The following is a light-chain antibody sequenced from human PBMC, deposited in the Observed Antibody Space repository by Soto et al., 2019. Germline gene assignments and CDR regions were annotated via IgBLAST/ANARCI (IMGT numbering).Light chain of an antibody. CDR2: DVS. V-gene: IGLV2-14*01. CDR1: SSDVGGYNY. CDR3: SSYTSSSTLV. J-gene: IGLJ1*01. Sequence: QSALTQPASVSGSPGQSITISCTGTSSDVGGYNYVSWYQQHPGKAPKLMIYDVSNRTSGVSNRFSGSKSGNTASLTISGLQAEDEADYYCSSYTSSSTLVFGPGTKLTVL.